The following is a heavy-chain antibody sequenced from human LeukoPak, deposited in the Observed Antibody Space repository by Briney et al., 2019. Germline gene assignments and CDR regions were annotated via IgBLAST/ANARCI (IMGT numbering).Heavy chain of an antibody. CDR3: AQGYYSNSLYYYYGMDV. D-gene: IGHD4-11*01. CDR2: ISAYNGNT. Sequence: ASVKVSCKASGYTFTSYGISWVRQAPGQGLEWMGWISAYNGNTNYSQKLQGRVTMTTDTSTSTAYMDLRSLRSDDTAVYYCAQGYYSNSLYYYYGMDVWGQGTTVTVSS. CDR1: GYTFTSYG. V-gene: IGHV1-18*01. J-gene: IGHJ6*02.